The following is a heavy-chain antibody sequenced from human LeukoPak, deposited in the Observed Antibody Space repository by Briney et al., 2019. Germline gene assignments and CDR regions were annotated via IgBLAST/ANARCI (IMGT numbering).Heavy chain of an antibody. V-gene: IGHV3-23*01. D-gene: IGHD6-19*01. CDR1: GFTFSSYA. Sequence: GGSLRLSCAASGFTFSSYAMSWVRQAPGKGLEWVSAISASGGSTYYADSVKGRFTISRDNSKDTLFLQMNSLRAEDTAVYYCAKDHSSGWPYCFPYWGQGTLVTVSS. J-gene: IGHJ4*02. CDR2: ISASGGST. CDR3: AKDHSSGWPYCFPY.